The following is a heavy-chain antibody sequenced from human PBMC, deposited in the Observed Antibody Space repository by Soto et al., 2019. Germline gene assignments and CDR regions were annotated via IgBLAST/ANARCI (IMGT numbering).Heavy chain of an antibody. CDR1: GFTFSSYA. V-gene: IGHV3-23*01. CDR3: AKTLRYFDWLSSYYFDY. Sequence: PXVSLRLSCAASGFTFSSYAMSWVRQAPGKGLEWVSAISGSGGSTYYADSVKGRFTISRDNSKNTLYLQMNSLRAEDTAVYYCAKTLRYFDWLSSYYFDYWGQGTLVTVSS. D-gene: IGHD3-9*01. J-gene: IGHJ4*02. CDR2: ISGSGGST.